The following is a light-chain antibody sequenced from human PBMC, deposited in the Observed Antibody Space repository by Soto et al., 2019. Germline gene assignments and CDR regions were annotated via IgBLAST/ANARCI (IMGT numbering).Light chain of an antibody. J-gene: IGLJ1*01. CDR3: KTWDTNTRV. V-gene: IGLV4-60*02. Sequence: QSVLAQSSSASASLGSSVKLTCTLSSGHSTYIIAWHQQQPGKAPRYLMNLEGSGSYNKGSGVPDRFSGSSSGADRYLTISNLQFEDEADYYCKTWDTNTRVFGTGTKVTVL. CDR2: LEGSGSY. CDR1: SGHSTYI.